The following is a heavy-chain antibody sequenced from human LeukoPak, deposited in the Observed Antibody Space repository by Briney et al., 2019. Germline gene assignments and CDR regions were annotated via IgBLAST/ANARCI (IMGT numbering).Heavy chain of an antibody. V-gene: IGHV1-18*01. CDR2: ISAYNGNT. D-gene: IGHD2-2*01. Sequence: ASVKVSCKASGYTFTSYGISWVRQAPGQGVEWMGWISAYNGNTNYAQKLQGRVTMTTDTSTSTAYMELRSLRSDDTAVYYCARAIVVVPAARGRYYYYMDVWGKGTTVTVSS. CDR1: GYTFTSYG. CDR3: ARAIVVVPAARGRYYYYMDV. J-gene: IGHJ6*03.